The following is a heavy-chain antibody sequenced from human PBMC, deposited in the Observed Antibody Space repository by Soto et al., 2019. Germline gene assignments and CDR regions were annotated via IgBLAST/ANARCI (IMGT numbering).Heavy chain of an antibody. Sequence: PSETLSLTCTVSGGSISSYYWNWIRQPPGKGLEWIGYIYYSGSTYYNPSLKSRVTISVDTSKNQFSLKLSSVIAADTAVYYCARLGAQEIDPWGQGTLVTVSS. CDR1: GGSISSYY. D-gene: IGHD3-16*01. CDR2: IYYSGST. V-gene: IGHV4-59*08. J-gene: IGHJ5*02. CDR3: ARLGAQEIDP.